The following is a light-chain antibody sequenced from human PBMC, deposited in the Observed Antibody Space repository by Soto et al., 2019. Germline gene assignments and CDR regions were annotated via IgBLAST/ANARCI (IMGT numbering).Light chain of an antibody. J-gene: IGKJ1*01. Sequence: EIVLTQSPGTLSLSPGERATLSCRASQSVSSNYLAWYQQKPGQAPRLLIYGASSRATGIPDRFSGSGSGTDFTLTLSRLEPEDFAVYYCQQYGSSPQTFGQGTKVDNK. V-gene: IGKV3-20*01. CDR3: QQYGSSPQT. CDR1: QSVSSNY. CDR2: GAS.